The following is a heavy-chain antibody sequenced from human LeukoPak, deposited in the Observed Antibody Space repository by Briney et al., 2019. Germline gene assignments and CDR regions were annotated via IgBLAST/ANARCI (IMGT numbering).Heavy chain of an antibody. CDR2: IYHSGST. CDR1: GYSISSGYY. V-gene: IGHV4-38-2*01. J-gene: IGHJ4*02. CDR3: ARRNALRFLEWDDY. D-gene: IGHD3-3*01. Sequence: SETLSLTCAVSGYSISSGYYWGWIRQPPGKGLEWIGSIYHSGSTYYNPSLKSRVTISVDTSKNQFSLKLSSVTAADTAVYYCARRNALRFLEWDDYWGQGTLSPSPQ.